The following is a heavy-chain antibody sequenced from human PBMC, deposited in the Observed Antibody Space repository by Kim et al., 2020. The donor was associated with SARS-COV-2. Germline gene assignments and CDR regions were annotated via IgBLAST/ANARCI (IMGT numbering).Heavy chain of an antibody. CDR2: ISSSSSYI. CDR1: GFTFSSYS. V-gene: IGHV3-21*01. CDR3: ARDPSVGDLFYYYYGMDV. D-gene: IGHD3-16*01. J-gene: IGHJ6*02. Sequence: GGSLRLSCAASGFTFSSYSMNWVRQAPGKGLEWVSSISSSSSYIYYADSVKGRFTISRDNAKNSLYLQMNSLRAEDTAVYYGARDPSVGDLFYYYYGMDVWGQGTTVTVSS.